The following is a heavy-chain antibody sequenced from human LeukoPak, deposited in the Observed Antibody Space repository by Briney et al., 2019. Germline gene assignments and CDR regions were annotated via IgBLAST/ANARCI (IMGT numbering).Heavy chain of an antibody. CDR1: GGSFSAYY. CDR3: ASLYYYYYGMDV. Sequence: SETLSLTCAVSGGSFSAYYWSWIRQPPGKGLEWIGEVNHSGKTNYRPSLKSRVTISVDMSKNQFSLKLSSVTAADTAVYYCASLYYYYYGMDVWGQGTTVTVSS. J-gene: IGHJ6*02. CDR2: VNHSGKT. V-gene: IGHV4-34*01.